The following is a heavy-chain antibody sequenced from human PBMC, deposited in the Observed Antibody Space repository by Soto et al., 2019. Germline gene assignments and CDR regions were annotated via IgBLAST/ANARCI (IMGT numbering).Heavy chain of an antibody. J-gene: IGHJ4*02. V-gene: IGHV3-23*01. CDR1: GFSFSSYA. CDR2: ISARGGSL. D-gene: IGHD5-12*01. CDR3: AKGSIEYRASVDN. Sequence: EVQLLESGGGLVQPGGSLRLSCAASGFSFSSYAMVWVRQAPGKGLEWVSVISARGGSLYFADSVKGRFTISRDNSKNVLSLEMNRLSAEDTATYFCAKGSIEYRASVDNWGQGTLVVVSS.